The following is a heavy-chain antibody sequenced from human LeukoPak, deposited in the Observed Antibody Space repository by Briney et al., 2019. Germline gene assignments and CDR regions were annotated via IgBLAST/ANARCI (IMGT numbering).Heavy chain of an antibody. J-gene: IGHJ5*02. CDR2: IYTSGST. Sequence: ASETLSLTCTVSGGSISSYYWSWIRQPAGKGLEWIGRIYTSGSTNSNPSLKSRVTMSVDTSKNQFSLKLSSVTAADTAVYYCARGRDSSSWRMRGYNWFDPWGQGTLVTVSS. V-gene: IGHV4-4*07. CDR1: GGSISSYY. CDR3: ARGRDSSSWRMRGYNWFDP. D-gene: IGHD6-13*01.